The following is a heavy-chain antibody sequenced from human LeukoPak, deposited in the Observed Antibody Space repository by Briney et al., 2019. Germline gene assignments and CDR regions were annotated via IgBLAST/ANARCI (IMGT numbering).Heavy chain of an antibody. D-gene: IGHD3-22*01. J-gene: IGHJ4*01. CDR2: INHSGST. Sequence: SETLSLTCAVYGGSFSGYYWSWIRQPPEKGLEWIGEINHSGSTNYNPSLKGRVTISVDTSKNRFSLNLTSVTAADTAVYYCARAFDSSAYYLTYWGHGNLVTVSS. CDR1: GGSFSGYY. CDR3: ARAFDSSAYYLTY. V-gene: IGHV4-34*01.